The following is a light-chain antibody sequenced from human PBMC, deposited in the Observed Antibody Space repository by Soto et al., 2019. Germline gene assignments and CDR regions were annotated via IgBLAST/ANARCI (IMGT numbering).Light chain of an antibody. V-gene: IGLV2-14*01. CDR1: SSDVGGYNY. CDR2: DVS. J-gene: IGLJ2*01. Sequence: QSVLTQPASVSGSPGQSITISCTGTSSDVGGYNYVSWYQQHPGKAPKLMIYDVSNRPSGVSNRFSGSKSGNTASLTISGLQAEDEADYYCSSYNSSSTPLVVFGGGTKVTVL. CDR3: SSYNSSSTPLVV.